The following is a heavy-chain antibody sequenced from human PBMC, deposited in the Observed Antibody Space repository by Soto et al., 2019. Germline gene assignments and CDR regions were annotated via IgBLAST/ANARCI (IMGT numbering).Heavy chain of an antibody. V-gene: IGHV1-18*01. Sequence: ASVKVSCKASGYTFTSYGISWVRQAPGQGLEWMGWISAYNGNTNYAQKLQGRVTMTTDTSTSTAYMELRSLRSDDTAVYYCARNLGYCSGGSCSPDYYYGMDVWGQGTTVTVSS. CDR1: GYTFTSYG. J-gene: IGHJ6*02. CDR3: ARNLGYCSGGSCSPDYYYGMDV. CDR2: ISAYNGNT. D-gene: IGHD2-15*01.